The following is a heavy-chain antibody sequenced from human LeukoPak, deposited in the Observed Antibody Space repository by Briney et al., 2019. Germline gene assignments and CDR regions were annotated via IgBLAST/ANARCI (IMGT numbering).Heavy chain of an antibody. V-gene: IGHV1-18*01. CDR2: ISAYNGNT. J-gene: IGHJ2*01. CDR1: GYTFTSYG. CDR3: ARCPVTAIPRDSWHFDL. D-gene: IGHD2-21*02. Sequence: ASVKVSCKASGYTFTSYGISWVRQAPGQGLEWMGWISAYNGNTNYAQKLQGRVTMTTDTSTSTAYMELRSLRSDDTAVYYCARCPVTAIPRDSWHFDLWGRGTLVTVSS.